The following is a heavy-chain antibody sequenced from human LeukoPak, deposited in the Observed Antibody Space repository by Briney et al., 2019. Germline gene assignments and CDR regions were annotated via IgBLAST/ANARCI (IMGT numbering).Heavy chain of an antibody. J-gene: IGHJ6*02. CDR3: ARFQESDKLRYYYQYGMDV. V-gene: IGHV1-18*01. CDR1: GYIFASYR. D-gene: IGHD2-21*02. CDR2: ISGYNGET. Sequence: ASVKVSCKASGYIFASYRISWVRQAPGQGLEGMGWISGYNGETNYAQKRQGRVTMTTDTSTSTAYMELRSLRSDDTAVYYCARFQESDKLRYYYQYGMDVWGQGTTVTVSS.